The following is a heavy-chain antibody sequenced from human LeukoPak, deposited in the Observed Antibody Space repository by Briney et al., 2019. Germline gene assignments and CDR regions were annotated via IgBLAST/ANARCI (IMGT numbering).Heavy chain of an antibody. Sequence: PSETLSLTCGVSGDFVNSDYYWGWIRQPPGKGLEWIGSIYRSGSPTYNESLKSRVTISADTSNNHFSLKMNSVTAADTAVYYCSRGTGAYKCGNSWGQGTLVTVSS. V-gene: IGHV4-38-2*01. D-gene: IGHD1-26*01. CDR1: GDFVNSDYY. CDR2: IYRSGSP. J-gene: IGHJ4*02. CDR3: SRGTGAYKCGNS.